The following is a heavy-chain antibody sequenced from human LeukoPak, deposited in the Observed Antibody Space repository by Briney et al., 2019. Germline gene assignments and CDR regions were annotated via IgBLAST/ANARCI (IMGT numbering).Heavy chain of an antibody. CDR1: GGSFSGYY. CDR2: INHSGGT. D-gene: IGHD3-3*01. V-gene: IGHV4-34*01. Sequence: SETLSLTCAVYGGSFSGYYWSWIRQPPGKGLEWIGEINHSGGTNYNPSLKSRVTISVDTSKNQFSLKLSSVTAADTAVYYCARGLTIFGVVISDPWGQGTLVTVSS. CDR3: ARGLTIFGVVISDP. J-gene: IGHJ5*02.